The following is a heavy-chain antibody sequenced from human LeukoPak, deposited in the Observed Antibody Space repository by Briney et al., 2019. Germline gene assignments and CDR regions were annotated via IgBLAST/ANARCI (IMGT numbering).Heavy chain of an antibody. J-gene: IGHJ5*02. CDR3: ARDLEGFDFWSGLNWFDP. D-gene: IGHD3-3*01. V-gene: IGHV3-48*01. CDR1: GFTFSSYS. Sequence: GGSLRLSCAASGFTFSSYSMNWVRQAPGKGLEWVSYISSSSSTIYYADSVKGRFTISRDNAKNSLYLQMNSLRAEDTAVYYCARDLEGFDFWSGLNWFDPWGQGTLVTVSS. CDR2: ISSSSSTI.